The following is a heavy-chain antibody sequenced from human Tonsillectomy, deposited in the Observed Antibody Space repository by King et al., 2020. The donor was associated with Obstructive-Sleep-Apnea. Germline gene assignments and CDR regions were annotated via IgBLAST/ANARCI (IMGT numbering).Heavy chain of an antibody. D-gene: IGHD1-1*01. Sequence: VQLVESGGGLVQPGGSLRLSCAASGFTFSSYNMNWVRQAPGKGLECVAYISSSSDTMYYADSVNGRFTISRDNAKNSLYLQMSNLRAEDTGVYYCARGGWYDWGDRNWFDPWGQGTLVTVSS. CDR3: ARGGWYDWGDRNWFDP. V-gene: IGHV3-48*04. J-gene: IGHJ5*02. CDR2: ISSSSDTM. CDR1: GFTFSSYN.